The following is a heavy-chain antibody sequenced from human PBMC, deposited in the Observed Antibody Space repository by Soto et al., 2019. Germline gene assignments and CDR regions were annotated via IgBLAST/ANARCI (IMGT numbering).Heavy chain of an antibody. D-gene: IGHD2-21*02. CDR2: ISYDGSNK. CDR3: ARDCAVVVTAIKYYFDY. CDR1: GFTFSSYA. J-gene: IGHJ4*02. Sequence: GGSLRLSCAASGFTFSSYAMHWVRQAPGKGLEWVAVISYDGSNKYYADSVKGRFTISRDNSKNTLDLQMNSLRAEDTAVYYCARDCAVVVTAIKYYFDYWGQGTLVTVSS. V-gene: IGHV3-30*04.